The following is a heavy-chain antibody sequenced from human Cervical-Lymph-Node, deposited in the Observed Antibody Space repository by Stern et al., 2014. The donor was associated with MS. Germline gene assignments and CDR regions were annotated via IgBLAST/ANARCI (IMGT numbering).Heavy chain of an antibody. J-gene: IGHJ5*02. CDR3: ARGTLADP. V-gene: IGHV1-2*02. CDR1: GYTFTDHH. CDR2: INPNSGDT. D-gene: IGHD1-1*01. Sequence: QMQLVQSGAEVKKPGASVKVSCKTSGYTFTDHHLHWVRQAPGQGFEWMGWINPNSGDTNYAQKFQGRVTVTRDTSISTAYMELSSLKSDDTAVYYCARGTLADPWGQGTLVTVSS.